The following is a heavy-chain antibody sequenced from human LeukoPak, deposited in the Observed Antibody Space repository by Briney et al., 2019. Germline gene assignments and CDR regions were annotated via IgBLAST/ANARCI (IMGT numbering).Heavy chain of an antibody. V-gene: IGHV4-59*01. J-gene: IGHJ5*02. CDR3: ARGLNWFDP. CDR1: GGSISYYY. CDR2: IHYNGST. Sequence: SETLSLTCTVSGGSISYYYWNWIRQPPGQGLEWIGYIHYNGSTNYNPSLKSRVTISVDTSKNQFSLKVSAVTAADTAVYYCARGLNWFDPWGQGTLLTVSS.